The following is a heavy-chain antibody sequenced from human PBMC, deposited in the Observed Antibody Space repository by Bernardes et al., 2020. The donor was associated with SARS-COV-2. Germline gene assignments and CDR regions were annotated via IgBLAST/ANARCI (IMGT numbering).Heavy chain of an antibody. CDR2: ISSSSSTI. CDR3: ARNLVVPAAMGHYYYYYYMDV. CDR1: GFTFSSYS. Sequence: GGSLRLSCAASGFTFSSYSMNWVRQAPGKGLEWVSYISSSSSTIYYADSVKGRFTISRDNAKNSLYLQMNSLRAEDTAVYYCARNLVVPAAMGHYYYYYYMDVWGKGTTVTVSS. J-gene: IGHJ6*03. D-gene: IGHD2-2*01. V-gene: IGHV3-48*04.